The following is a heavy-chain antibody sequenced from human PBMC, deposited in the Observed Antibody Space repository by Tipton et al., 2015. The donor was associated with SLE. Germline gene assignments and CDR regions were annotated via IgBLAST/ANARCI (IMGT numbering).Heavy chain of an antibody. J-gene: IGHJ6*03. CDR2: ISYDGGKT. Sequence: SLRLSCAASGFTFSSHGMHWVRQAPGKGLEWVALISYDGGKTYYTDSVKGRFTISRDNSKNTLNLQMNSLRGEDTAVYYCAKAGGDYYYMDVWGKGTTVTVSS. D-gene: IGHD1-26*01. CDR1: GFTFSSHG. CDR3: AKAGGDYYYMDV. V-gene: IGHV3-30*18.